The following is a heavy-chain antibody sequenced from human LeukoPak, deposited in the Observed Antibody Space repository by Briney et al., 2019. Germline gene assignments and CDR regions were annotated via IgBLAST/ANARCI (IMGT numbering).Heavy chain of an antibody. Sequence: PGGSLRLSCAASGFTFSSYAMSWVRQAPGKGLEWVSAISGSGGSTYYADSVKGRFTISRDNAKNSLYLQMNSLRAEDTAVYYCARGGNGRFLEWLPSLYYFDYWGQGTLVTVSS. J-gene: IGHJ4*02. D-gene: IGHD3-3*01. V-gene: IGHV3-23*01. CDR2: ISGSGGST. CDR1: GFTFSSYA. CDR3: ARGGNGRFLEWLPSLYYFDY.